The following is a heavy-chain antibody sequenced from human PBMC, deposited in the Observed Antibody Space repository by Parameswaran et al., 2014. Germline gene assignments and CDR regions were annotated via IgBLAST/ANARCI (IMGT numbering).Heavy chain of an antibody. CDR2: ISGSGGST. Sequence: RWIRQPPGKGLEWVSAISGSGGSTYYADSVKGRFTISRDNSKNTLYLQMNSLRAEDTAVYYCAKAQDCSGGSCQLYYYYYYGMDVWGQGTTVTVSS. J-gene: IGHJ6*02. D-gene: IGHD2-15*01. CDR3: AKAQDCSGGSCQLYYYYYYGMDV. V-gene: IGHV3-23*01.